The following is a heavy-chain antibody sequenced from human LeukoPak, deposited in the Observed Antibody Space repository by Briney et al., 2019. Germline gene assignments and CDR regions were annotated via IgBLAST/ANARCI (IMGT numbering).Heavy chain of an antibody. Sequence: GGSLRLSCAASGFTFSSYAMHWVRQAPGKGLEWVAVISYDGSNKYYADSVKGRFTISRDNSKNTLYLQMNSLRAEDTAVYYCAKPSPEYYDILTGYFDWGQGTLVTVSS. J-gene: IGHJ4*02. CDR3: AKPSPEYYDILTGYFD. V-gene: IGHV3-30-3*02. D-gene: IGHD3-9*01. CDR2: ISYDGSNK. CDR1: GFTFSSYA.